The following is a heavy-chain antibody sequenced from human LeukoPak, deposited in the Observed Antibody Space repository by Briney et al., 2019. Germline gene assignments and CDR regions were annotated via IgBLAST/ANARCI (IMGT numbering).Heavy chain of an antibody. CDR1: GGTFSSYA. CDR3: ARDMGQPAAPGDHSYYYYYYMDV. V-gene: IGHV1-69*05. Sequence: ASVKVSCKASGGTFSSYAFSWVRQAPGQGLQWMGGIIPIFGTTTYAQKLQGRVTMTTDTSTNTAYMELSSLRSEDTAMYYCARDMGQPAAPGDHSYYYYYYMDVWGKGTSITVSS. D-gene: IGHD6-13*01. CDR2: IIPIFGTT. J-gene: IGHJ6*03.